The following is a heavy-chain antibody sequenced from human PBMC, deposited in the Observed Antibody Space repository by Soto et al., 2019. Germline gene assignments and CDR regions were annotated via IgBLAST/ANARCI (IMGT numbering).Heavy chain of an antibody. J-gene: IGHJ4*02. CDR2: INHIGYT. CDR1: GGSFSDFY. CDR3: GPRGAVAPRVY. Sequence: QVQLQQWGAGLLKPSETLSLTCAVSGGSFSDFYWTWIRQLPGKGLEWIGEINHIGYTNYNPSLESGVAISVDTSKNQFSLNLRSVTAADTAVYYCGPRGAVAPRVYWGQGTLVTVSS. D-gene: IGHD2-15*01. V-gene: IGHV4-34*02.